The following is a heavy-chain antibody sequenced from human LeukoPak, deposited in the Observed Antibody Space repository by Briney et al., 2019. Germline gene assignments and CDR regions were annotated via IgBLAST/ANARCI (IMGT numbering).Heavy chain of an antibody. CDR3: ARSGLWFGEYAFDI. D-gene: IGHD3-10*01. V-gene: IGHV4-59*01. J-gene: IGHJ3*02. CDR1: GGSISSYY. Sequence: PSETLSLTCTVSGGSISSYYWSWIRQPPGKGLEWIGYIYYSGSTNYNPSLKSRVTISVDTSNNQFSLKLSSVTAADTAVYYCARSGLWFGEYAFDIWGQGTMVTVSS. CDR2: IYYSGST.